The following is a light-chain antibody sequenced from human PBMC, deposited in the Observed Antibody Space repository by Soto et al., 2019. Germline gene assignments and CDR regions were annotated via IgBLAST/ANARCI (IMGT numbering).Light chain of an antibody. CDR2: DAS. V-gene: IGKV3-15*01. CDR1: QTIDNT. J-gene: IGKJ2*01. Sequence: EIVMMQSPATLSLSPGERATLYFRASQTIDNTLAWYQRKPGQAPRLLIYDASTRATGVPARFSGSGSGTDFTLTISSLQSEDFAVYYCQHYNYWPYTFGQGTKVDIK. CDR3: QHYNYWPYT.